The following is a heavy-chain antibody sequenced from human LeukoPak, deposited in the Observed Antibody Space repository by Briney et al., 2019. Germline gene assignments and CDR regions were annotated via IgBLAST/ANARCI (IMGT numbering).Heavy chain of an antibody. V-gene: IGHV4-34*01. Sequence: PSETLSLTCAVYGASFSAYYWCWIRQPPGKGLEWIGEINHSGSTNYNPSLKSRVTISVDTSKNQFSLKLSSVTAADTAVYYCARGVVAGVIDYWGQGTLVTVSS. CDR3: ARGVVAGVIDY. J-gene: IGHJ4*02. D-gene: IGHD6-19*01. CDR1: GASFSAYY. CDR2: INHSGST.